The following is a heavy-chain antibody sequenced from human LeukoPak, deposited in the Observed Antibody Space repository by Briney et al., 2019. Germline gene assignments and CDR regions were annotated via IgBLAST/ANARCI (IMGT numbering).Heavy chain of an antibody. CDR1: GGSISSGDYY. V-gene: IGHV4-30-4*08. CDR2: IYSRGDT. Sequence: SETLSLTCTVSGGSISSGDYYWSWIRQPPGKGLEWIGYIYSRGDTYYNAPLRSRATISADTSKNQFSLKLNSVTAADTAVYYCARCTSTSCYNFDYWGQGALVTVSS. J-gene: IGHJ4*02. D-gene: IGHD2-2*02. CDR3: ARCTSTSCYNFDY.